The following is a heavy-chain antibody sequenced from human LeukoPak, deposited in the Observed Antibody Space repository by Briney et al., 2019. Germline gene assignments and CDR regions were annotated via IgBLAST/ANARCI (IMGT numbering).Heavy chain of an antibody. J-gene: IGHJ4*02. CDR3: ARVLVLWLVIWDY. CDR2: INPNSGGT. CDR1: GYTFTGYY. D-gene: IGHD5-12*01. Sequence: ASVKVSCKASGYTFTGYYMHWVRQAPAQELEWVWLINPNSGGTNYAQKFQGRVTMTRDTSISTAYLELSSLRSDDTPVYYCARVLVLWLVIWDYWGRGTQVSV. V-gene: IGHV1-2*02.